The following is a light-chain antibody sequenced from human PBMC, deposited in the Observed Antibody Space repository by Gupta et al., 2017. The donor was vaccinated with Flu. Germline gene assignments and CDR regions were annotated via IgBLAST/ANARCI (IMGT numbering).Light chain of an antibody. CDR3: CSYTGRRTLM. Sequence: QSALTQPRSVSGSPGPSVTISCTGTTSDVGTYNYVSWYQQHPGKAPKLIIWDVSKRPSGVPDRFSASKSGNTASLTISGRQAEEEADYYCCSYTGRRTLMFGGGTKLTVL. CDR1: TSDVGTYNY. CDR2: DVS. V-gene: IGLV2-11*01. J-gene: IGLJ3*02.